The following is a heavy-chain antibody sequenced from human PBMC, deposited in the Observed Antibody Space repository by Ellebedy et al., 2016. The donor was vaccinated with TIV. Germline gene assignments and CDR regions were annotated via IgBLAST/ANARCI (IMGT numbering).Heavy chain of an antibody. Sequence: ASVKVSXXASGYTFTSYYLHWVRQAPGQGLEWMGIISPSGGDTRYAEKFQGRVTMTRDTSTSTVYMEVSSLRSEDTAVYYCARDTVTWGHNSCLDPWGQGTLVTVSS. D-gene: IGHD1-20*01. V-gene: IGHV1-46*01. CDR3: ARDTVTWGHNSCLDP. CDR2: ISPSGGDT. CDR1: GYTFTSYY. J-gene: IGHJ5*02.